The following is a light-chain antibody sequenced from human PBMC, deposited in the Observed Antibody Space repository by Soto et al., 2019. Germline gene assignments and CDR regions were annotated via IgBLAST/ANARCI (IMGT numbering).Light chain of an antibody. CDR2: GAS. CDR3: QHYGGAPLT. J-gene: IGKJ4*01. Sequence: IVMTQSPATLAVSPLERNILSFMASQSVSTDLAWYQQRPGQAPRLLMYGASSRATGIPDRFSGSGSGTDFTLTISRLEPEDFAVYYCQHYGGAPLTFGGGTKVDIK. CDR1: QSVSTD. V-gene: IGKV3-20*01.